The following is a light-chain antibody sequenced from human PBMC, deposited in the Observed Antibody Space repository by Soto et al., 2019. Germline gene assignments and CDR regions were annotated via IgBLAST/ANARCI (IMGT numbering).Light chain of an antibody. CDR3: QHYRRSPLT. V-gene: IGKV3-20*01. J-gene: IGKJ4*01. CDR1: QSVSSSY. CDR2: GAS. Sequence: EIVLTQSPGTLSLSTGERDTLSCRASQSVSSSYLAWYQQKPGQAPRLLIYGASSRATGITDRFSASGSGTDFTLTISRLENEEFAVYYCQHYRRSPLTFGGGTKVESK.